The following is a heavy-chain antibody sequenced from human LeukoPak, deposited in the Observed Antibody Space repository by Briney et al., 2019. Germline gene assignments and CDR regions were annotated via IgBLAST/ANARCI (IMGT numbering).Heavy chain of an antibody. CDR1: GFTFSTYW. CDR2: INQDGSGK. J-gene: IGHJ6*03. CDR3: ARETYDFWSGYYNYYYYMDV. D-gene: IGHD3-3*01. V-gene: IGHV3-7*01. Sequence: PGGSLRLSCAASGFTFSTYWMTWVRQAPRKGLEWVANINQDGSGKYYVDSVRGRFTISRDNAKNSLYLQMNSLRAEDTAVYYCARETYDFWSGYYNYYYYMDVWGKGTTVTVSS.